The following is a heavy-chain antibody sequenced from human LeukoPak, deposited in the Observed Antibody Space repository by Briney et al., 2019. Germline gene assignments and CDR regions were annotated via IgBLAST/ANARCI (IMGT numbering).Heavy chain of an antibody. Sequence: LGGSLRLSCAASGFTFSSYAVSWVRQAPGKGLEWVSTLSGSGGNTYYADSVKGRVTISRDNSKNTLYLQMNSLRAEDTAVYHCAKGSYYYDSADYFDYWGQGTLVTVSS. V-gene: IGHV3-23*01. CDR3: AKGSYYYDSADYFDY. CDR1: GFTFSSYA. D-gene: IGHD3-22*01. CDR2: LSGSGGNT. J-gene: IGHJ4*02.